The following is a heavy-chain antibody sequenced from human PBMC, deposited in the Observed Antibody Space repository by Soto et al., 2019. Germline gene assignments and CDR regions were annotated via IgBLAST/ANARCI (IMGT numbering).Heavy chain of an antibody. D-gene: IGHD4-17*01. V-gene: IGHV3-74*01. Sequence: EVQLVESGGGLVQPGGSLRLSCAASGFTFSSYYMHWVRQVPGKGLIWVSRVSNDGSSTNYADSFRGRFTVSRDNGKSTLYLQMNSLRDEDTAIYYCARGLYGDSVGYDHWGQGTLVTVSS. CDR3: ARGLYGDSVGYDH. J-gene: IGHJ4*02. CDR1: GFTFSSYY. CDR2: VSNDGSST.